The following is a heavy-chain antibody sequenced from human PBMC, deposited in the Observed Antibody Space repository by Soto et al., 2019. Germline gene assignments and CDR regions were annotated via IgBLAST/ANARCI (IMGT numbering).Heavy chain of an antibody. V-gene: IGHV1-69*06. CDR3: AACIWTSYYYYNMDV. Sequence: SVKVSCKASGDTFSSYAISWVRQAPGQGLQWMGGIIPLFGTTNYAQRFQGRVTITADRSTSTAHMELSSLGSDDTAVYYCAACIWTSYYYYNMDVWRQGTTVTVSS. J-gene: IGHJ6*02. CDR2: IIPLFGTT. D-gene: IGHD3-3*01. CDR1: GDTFSSYA.